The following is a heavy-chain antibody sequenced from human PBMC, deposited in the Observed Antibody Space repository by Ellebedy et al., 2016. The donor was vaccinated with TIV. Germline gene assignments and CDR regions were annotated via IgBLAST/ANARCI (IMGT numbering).Heavy chain of an antibody. CDR2: INHSGST. CDR1: GGSFSGYY. J-gene: IGHJ4*02. D-gene: IGHD2/OR15-2a*01. CDR3: ARGVYGTTGY. Sequence: GSLRLSXAVYGGSFSGYYWSWIRQPPGKGLEWIGEINHSGSTNYNPSLKSRVTISVDTSKNQFSLKLSSVTAADTAVYYCARGVYGTTGYWGQGTLVTVSS. V-gene: IGHV4-34*01.